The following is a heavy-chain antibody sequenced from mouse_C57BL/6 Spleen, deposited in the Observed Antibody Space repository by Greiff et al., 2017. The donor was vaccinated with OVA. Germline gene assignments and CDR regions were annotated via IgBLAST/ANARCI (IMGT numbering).Heavy chain of an antibody. CDR2: ISSGSSTI. V-gene: IGHV5-17*01. D-gene: IGHD1-1*01. Sequence: EVMLVESGGGLVKPGGSLKLSCAASGFTFSDYGMHWVRQAPEKGLEWVAYISSGSSTIYYADTVKGRFTISRDNAKNTLFLQMTSLRSEDTAMYYCARDYYGSSYKGYAMDYWGQGTSVTVSS. J-gene: IGHJ4*01. CDR1: GFTFSDYG. CDR3: ARDYYGSSYKGYAMDY.